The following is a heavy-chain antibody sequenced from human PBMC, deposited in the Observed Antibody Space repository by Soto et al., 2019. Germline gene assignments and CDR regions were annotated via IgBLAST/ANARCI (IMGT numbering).Heavy chain of an antibody. CDR1: GSSISSYY. Sequence: PSETLSLTCTVSGSSISSYYWSWIRQPPGKGLEWIGYIYYSGSTNYNPSLKSRVTISVDTSKNQFSLKLSSVTAADTAVYYCARFPRGYSYGHFDYWGQGTLVTVS. D-gene: IGHD5-18*01. CDR3: ARFPRGYSYGHFDY. CDR2: IYYSGST. V-gene: IGHV4-59*01. J-gene: IGHJ4*02.